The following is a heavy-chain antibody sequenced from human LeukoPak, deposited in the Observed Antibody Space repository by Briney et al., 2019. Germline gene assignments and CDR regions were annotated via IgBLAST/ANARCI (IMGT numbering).Heavy chain of an antibody. J-gene: IGHJ4*02. V-gene: IGHV3-30-3*01. D-gene: IGHD4-17*01. Sequence: GRSLRLSCAASGFTFSNYAMHWVRQAPGKGLEWVALMPYDGSNKFYADSVKGRFTISRDNSKSTLYLQMNSLKAEDTAVYYCARGGVTTMTLRDLWLDYWGQGTLVTVSS. CDR1: GFTFSNYA. CDR3: ARGGVTTMTLRDLWLDY. CDR2: MPYDGSNK.